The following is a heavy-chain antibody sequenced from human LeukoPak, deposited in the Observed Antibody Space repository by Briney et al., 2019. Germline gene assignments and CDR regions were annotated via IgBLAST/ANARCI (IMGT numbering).Heavy chain of an antibody. CDR3: ARETRWFGGGRDAFDI. J-gene: IGHJ3*02. CDR2: ISAYNGNT. D-gene: IGHD3-10*01. CDR1: GYTFTSYG. Sequence: GASVTVSCKASGYTFTSYGISWVRQAPGQGLEWMGWISAYNGNTNYAQKLQGRVTMTTDTSTSTAYMELRSLRSDDTAVYYCARETRWFGGGRDAFDIWGQGTMVTVSS. V-gene: IGHV1-18*01.